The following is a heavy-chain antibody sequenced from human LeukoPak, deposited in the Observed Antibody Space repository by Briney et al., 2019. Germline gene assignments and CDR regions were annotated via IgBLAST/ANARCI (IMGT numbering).Heavy chain of an antibody. J-gene: IGHJ4*02. CDR1: GGSIDTYY. D-gene: IGHD3-16*01. Sequence: SETLSLTCTVSGGSIDTYYWNWIRQPPGKGLEWIGYVFHTGSTNYNPSLKSRVTISVDTSKNQFSLKLSSVTAADTAVYYCARRRITFGGVIDYWGQGTLVTVSS. CDR2: VFHTGST. CDR3: ARRRITFGGVIDY. V-gene: IGHV4-59*12.